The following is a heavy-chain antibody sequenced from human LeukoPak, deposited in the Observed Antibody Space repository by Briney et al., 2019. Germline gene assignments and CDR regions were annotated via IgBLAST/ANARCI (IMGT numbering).Heavy chain of an antibody. D-gene: IGHD3/OR15-3a*01. CDR1: GFTFSSYE. J-gene: IGHJ4*02. CDR3: ATASTLGTIFGLVLNY. CDR2: ISSSGSTR. V-gene: IGHV3-48*03. Sequence: GGSLRLSCAASGFTFSSYELNWVRQGPGKGLEWLAYISSSGSTRNYADSVKGRFTISRDNAKNSLFLQLSNLRGEDTAMYFCATASTLGTIFGLVLNYWGQGTLLTVSS.